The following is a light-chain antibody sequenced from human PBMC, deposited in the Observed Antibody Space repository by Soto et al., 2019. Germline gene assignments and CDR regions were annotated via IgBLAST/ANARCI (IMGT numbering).Light chain of an antibody. Sequence: DIQMTQSPSSVSASVGDRLTITCRASRDISNSLAWYQQTPGKAPKLLLRGASSLHRGVPSRFSGGGAGTEFSLTISIPQPEDFATYYCQQTSAFPRTFGQGTKVDVK. CDR2: GAS. J-gene: IGKJ1*01. V-gene: IGKV1-12*01. CDR1: RDISNS. CDR3: QQTSAFPRT.